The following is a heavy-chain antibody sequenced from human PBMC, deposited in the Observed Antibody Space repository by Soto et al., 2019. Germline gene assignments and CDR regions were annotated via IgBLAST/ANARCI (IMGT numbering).Heavy chain of an antibody. Sequence: QVQLVESGGRVVQPGTSLRLSCAVSGFTFRNYAMHWVRQAPGKGMEWVAVISFDGINQFYADSVKGRFIISREDSSNMKYLEMNTQSTEDTAVYCCARDEFESCGRYSGFAHWGRGTLVAVSS. D-gene: IGHD1-26*01. V-gene: IGHV3-30-3*01. CDR3: ARDEFESCGRYSGFAH. CDR2: ISFDGINQ. CDR1: GFTFRNYA. J-gene: IGHJ4*02.